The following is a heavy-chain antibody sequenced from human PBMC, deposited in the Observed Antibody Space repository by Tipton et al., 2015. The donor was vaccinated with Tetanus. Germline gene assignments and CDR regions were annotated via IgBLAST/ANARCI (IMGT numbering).Heavy chain of an antibody. V-gene: IGHV4-31*03. CDR1: GGSISSGGYY. CDR3: AREQARGARGLNYFVY. J-gene: IGHJ4*02. D-gene: IGHD1-26*01. Sequence: TLSLTCTVSGGSISSGGYYWSWIRQHPGKGLEWIGDIYDSGNSYYKPSLKSRVTISVDTSKNQFSLKLNSVTAGGTAVYDCAREQARGARGLNYFVYGGRGSLFTVSS. CDR2: IYDSGNS.